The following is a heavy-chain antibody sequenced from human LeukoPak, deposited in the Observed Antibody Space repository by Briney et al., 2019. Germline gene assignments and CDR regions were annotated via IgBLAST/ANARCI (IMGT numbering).Heavy chain of an antibody. Sequence: GGSLRLSCAASGFTFNSYAMSWVRQAPGKGLEWVSAISPSGTDTYYADSVKGRFTISRDNYKNTLYLQVSSLRAEDSAVYYCAKRCGYETMAAFDYWGQGTLVTVSS. CDR1: GFTFNSYA. CDR3: AKRCGYETMAAFDY. V-gene: IGHV3-23*01. CDR2: ISPSGTDT. D-gene: IGHD3-10*01. J-gene: IGHJ4*02.